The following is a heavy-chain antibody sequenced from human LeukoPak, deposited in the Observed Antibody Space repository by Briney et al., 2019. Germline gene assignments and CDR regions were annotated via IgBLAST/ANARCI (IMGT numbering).Heavy chain of an antibody. J-gene: IGHJ1*01. D-gene: IGHD3-3*01. CDR2: ISAYNGNT. CDR3: ARSGYYDFWSGYYNPEYFQH. V-gene: IGHV1-18*01. CDR1: GYTFTSYG. Sequence: ASVKVSCKASGYTFTSYGISWVRQAPGQGLEWMGWISAYNGNTNYAQKLQGRVTMTTDTSTSTAYMELRSLRSDDTAVYYCARSGYYDFWSGYYNPEYFQHWGQGTLVTVSS.